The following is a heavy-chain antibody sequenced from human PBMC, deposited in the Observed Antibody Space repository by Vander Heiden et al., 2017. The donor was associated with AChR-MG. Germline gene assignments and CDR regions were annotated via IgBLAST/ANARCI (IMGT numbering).Heavy chain of an antibody. J-gene: IGHJ4*02. D-gene: IGHD3-9*01. V-gene: IGHV3-15*01. CDR1: GFTFGNAW. CDR2: IKTKKDGGTR. CDR3: ATESYYEIRD. Sequence: QLVESGGGLVKPGGSLGLSCAASGFTFGNAWMSWVRQAPGKGLEWVGRIKTKKDGGTRDDAAPVKGRFSISRDDSENMLYLKMKSLKTEDTGVYYGATESYYEIRDWGQGTLVTVSS.